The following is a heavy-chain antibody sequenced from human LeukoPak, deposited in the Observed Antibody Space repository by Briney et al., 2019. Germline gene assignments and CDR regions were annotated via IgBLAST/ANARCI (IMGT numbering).Heavy chain of an antibody. CDR2: INWNGGDV. J-gene: IGHJ5*02. CDR1: GFTFDYYG. Sequence: PGGSLRLSCAASGFTFDYYGMSWVRQVPGKGLEWVAEINWNGGDVGYTDSVEGRFTISRDNDKKSLYLQMNSLRAEDTAVYYCARDRRWFDPWGQGTLVTVSS. CDR3: ARDRRWFDP. V-gene: IGHV3-20*04.